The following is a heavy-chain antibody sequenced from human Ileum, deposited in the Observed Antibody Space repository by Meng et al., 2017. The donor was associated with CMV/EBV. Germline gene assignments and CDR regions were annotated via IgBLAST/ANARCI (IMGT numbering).Heavy chain of an antibody. CDR3: ASHCSSATCSTGVPSP. CDR2: ISSSSSTI. CDR1: GLTFSSYE. D-gene: IGHD2-2*02. Sequence: GESLKISCGAPGLTFSSYEMNWVRQAPGKGLEWVSYISSSSSTIYYADSVKGRFTISRDNARNSLYLQMNSLRAEDTAVYYCASHCSSATCSTGVPSPWGQGTLVTVSS. V-gene: IGHV3-48*03. J-gene: IGHJ5*02.